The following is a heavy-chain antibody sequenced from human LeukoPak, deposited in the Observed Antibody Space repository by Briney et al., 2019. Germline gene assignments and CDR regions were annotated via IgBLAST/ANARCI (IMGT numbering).Heavy chain of an antibody. V-gene: IGHV3-7*05. CDR1: GFTFSTFW. CDR3: ARGGGSSDY. CDR2: IKEDGSEK. D-gene: IGHD1-26*01. Sequence: PGGSLRLSCAASGFTFSTFWMSWVRQAPGKGLEWEASIKEDGSEKYYVDSVKGRFTISRDNAKNSLFLQMNSLRVEDTAVYYCARGGGSSDYWGQGTLVTVSS. J-gene: IGHJ4*02.